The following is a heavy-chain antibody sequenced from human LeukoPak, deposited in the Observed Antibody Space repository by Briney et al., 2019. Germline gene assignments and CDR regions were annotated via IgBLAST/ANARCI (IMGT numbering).Heavy chain of an antibody. CDR1: GFTFSSYG. V-gene: IGHV3-30*02. J-gene: IGHJ3*02. Sequence: GGSLRLSCAASGFTFSSYGMHWVRQAPGKGLEWVAFIRYDGSNKYYADSVKGRFTISRDNSKNTLYLQMNSLRAEDTAVYYCAKDLTMIVVSYAFDIWGQGTMVTVSS. CDR3: AKDLTMIVVSYAFDI. D-gene: IGHD3-22*01. CDR2: IRYDGSNK.